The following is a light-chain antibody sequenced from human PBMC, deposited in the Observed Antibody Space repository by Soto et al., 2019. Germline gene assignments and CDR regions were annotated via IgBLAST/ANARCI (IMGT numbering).Light chain of an antibody. CDR1: QSLNRNY. J-gene: IGKJ3*01. Sequence: EIVLTQSPGTLFLSPGERASLSCRASQSLNRNYVAWYQQKVGQAPRLLIYATSGKATGIPDRFRGSGSGTEFNLTIARLEPEDFAVYYCQRYGLSPPFSFGPGTKVEIK. CDR3: QRYGLSPPFS. CDR2: ATS. V-gene: IGKV3-20*01.